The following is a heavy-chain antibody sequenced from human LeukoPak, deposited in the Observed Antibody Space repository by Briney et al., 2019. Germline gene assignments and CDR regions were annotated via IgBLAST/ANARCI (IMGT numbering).Heavy chain of an antibody. CDR3: ARERGSKCFDY. CDR2: ISSSGSTI. CDR1: GFTVSSNY. D-gene: IGHD3-10*01. Sequence: PGGSLRLSCAASGFTVSSNYMSWVRQAPGKGLEWVSYISSSGSTIYYADSVKGRFTISRDNAKNSLYLQMNSLRAEDTAVYYCARERGSKCFDYWGQGTLVTVSS. V-gene: IGHV3-11*04. J-gene: IGHJ4*02.